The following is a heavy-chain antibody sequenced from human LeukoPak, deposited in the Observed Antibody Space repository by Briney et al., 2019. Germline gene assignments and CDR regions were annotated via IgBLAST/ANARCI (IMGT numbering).Heavy chain of an antibody. CDR1: GFTFSSYW. V-gene: IGHV3-33*08. Sequence: PGGSLRLSCAASGFTFSSYWMSWVRQAPGKGLEWVSVIWSDGKNKFYADSVKGRFTIFRDNSKKTLDLQLNSLRAEDTALYYCVRERGPYNDFDIWGQGTMVTVSS. D-gene: IGHD2-21*01. CDR2: IWSDGKNK. J-gene: IGHJ3*02. CDR3: VRERGPYNDFDI.